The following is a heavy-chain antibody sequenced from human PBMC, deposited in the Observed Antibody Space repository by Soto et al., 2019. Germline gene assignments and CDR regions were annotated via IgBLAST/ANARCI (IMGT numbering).Heavy chain of an antibody. D-gene: IGHD5-18*01. CDR1: GYAFTGYD. Sequence: ASVKFSGKSSGYAFTGYDIHWVRQAPGQGLEWMGWINPNSGDTNYAQKFQGRVTMTRDTSFSTAYTELSSLRSDDTAVYYCATRYSYVHFWGQGTLVTVSS. V-gene: IGHV1-2*02. CDR2: INPNSGDT. CDR3: ATRYSYVHF. J-gene: IGHJ4*02.